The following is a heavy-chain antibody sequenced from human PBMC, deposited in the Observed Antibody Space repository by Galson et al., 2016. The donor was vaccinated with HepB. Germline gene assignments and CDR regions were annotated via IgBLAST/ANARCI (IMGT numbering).Heavy chain of an antibody. D-gene: IGHD2-2*01. CDR2: ISKSGDYT. CDR1: GFIFSDYA. Sequence: SLRLSCAASGFIFSDYAMSWVRQAPGKGLEWVSAISKSGDYTYYADSVKGRFTISRDNSKNTLSLQMNSLRAEDPALYYCAKDLGDLLVTAYYYMDAWGKGTTVTVSS. CDR3: AKDLGDLLVTAYYYMDA. V-gene: IGHV3-23*01. J-gene: IGHJ6*03.